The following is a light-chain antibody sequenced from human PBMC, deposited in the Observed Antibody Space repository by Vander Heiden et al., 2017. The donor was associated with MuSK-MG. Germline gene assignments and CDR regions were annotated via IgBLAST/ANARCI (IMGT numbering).Light chain of an antibody. CDR2: TNN. V-gene: IGLV1-44*01. J-gene: IGLJ3*02. Sequence: SVLTQPPSASRTPGQRVTVPFSGSSSNVGIHSVNWYQQLPGPAPKLLFYTNNQRPSEVPDRCSGSKSGTSASLATSGLQAEDEADYFCAAWDDNLNSWVFGGGTKLTVL. CDR1: SSNVGIHS. CDR3: AAWDDNLNSWV.